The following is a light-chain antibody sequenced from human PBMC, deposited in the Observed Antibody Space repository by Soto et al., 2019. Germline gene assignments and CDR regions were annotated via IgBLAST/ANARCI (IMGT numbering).Light chain of an antibody. CDR1: SSSIGRNM. J-gene: IGLJ1*01. CDR3: AAWDDSLNGEI. Sequence: QSVLTQSPSASGTPGQRVVISCSGSSSSIGRNMVNWYQQLPGTAPKLLMYYDNQRPSGVPDRFSGSRSGTSASLAISGLQSEDEADYYCAAWDDSLNGEIFGTGTKGTVL. V-gene: IGLV1-44*01. CDR2: YDN.